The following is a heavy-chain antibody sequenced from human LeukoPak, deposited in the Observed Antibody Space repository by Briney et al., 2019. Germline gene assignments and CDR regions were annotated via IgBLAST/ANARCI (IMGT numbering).Heavy chain of an antibody. D-gene: IGHD3-16*01. V-gene: IGHV4-61*02. CDR1: GGSISSGSYY. Sequence: PSETLSLTCTVSGGSISSGSYYWSWIRQPAGKGLEWIGRIYTSGSTNYNPSLKSRVTISVDTSKNQFSLKLSSVTAADTAVYYCARELTYRGIDYWGQGTLVTVSS. CDR2: IYTSGST. J-gene: IGHJ4*02. CDR3: ARELTYRGIDY.